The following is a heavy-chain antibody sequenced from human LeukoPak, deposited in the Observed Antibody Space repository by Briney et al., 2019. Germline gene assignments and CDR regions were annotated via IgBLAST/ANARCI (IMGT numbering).Heavy chain of an antibody. CDR1: GFTFSSYS. V-gene: IGHV3-21*01. J-gene: IGHJ4*02. CDR2: ISSSSSYI. Sequence: GGSLRLSCAASGFTFSSYSMNWVRQAPGKGLEWVSSISSSSSYIYYADSVKGRFTISRDNAKNSLYLQMNSLRAEDTAVYYCARAPQGIVVVEHFDYWGQGTLVTVSS. CDR3: ARAPQGIVVVEHFDY. D-gene: IGHD3-22*01.